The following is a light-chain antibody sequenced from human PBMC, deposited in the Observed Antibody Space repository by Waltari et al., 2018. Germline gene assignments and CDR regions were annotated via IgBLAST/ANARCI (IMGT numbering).Light chain of an antibody. CDR2: LGS. CDR1: QSLLHSNGYNY. J-gene: IGKJ2*01. CDR3: MQALQTPPT. Sequence: DVMMTQSPLSLPVTPGERASLSCRSSQSLLHSNGYNYLDWYVQKQGQSPQLLIYLGSDRASGVPDRISGSGSGTDFTLQISRVEAEDVGVYYCMQALQTPPTFGQGTKLEIK. V-gene: IGKV2-28*01.